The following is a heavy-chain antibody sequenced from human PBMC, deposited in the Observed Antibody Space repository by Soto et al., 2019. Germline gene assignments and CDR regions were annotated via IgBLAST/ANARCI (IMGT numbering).Heavy chain of an antibody. CDR1: GGSISSGGYS. CDR3: ARVNYGDYDVGWFDP. CDR2: IYHSGST. Sequence: NPSETLSLTCAVSGGSISSGGYSWSWIRQPPGKGLEWIGYIYHSGSTYYNPSLKSRVTISVDRSKNQFSLKLSSVTAADTAVYYCARVNYGDYDVGWFDPWGQGTLVTVSS. J-gene: IGHJ5*02. D-gene: IGHD4-17*01. V-gene: IGHV4-30-2*01.